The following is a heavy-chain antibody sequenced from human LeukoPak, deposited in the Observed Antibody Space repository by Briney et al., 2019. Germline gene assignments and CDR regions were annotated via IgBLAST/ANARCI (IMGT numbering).Heavy chain of an antibody. CDR3: ARALGGIYCSSTSCYFLDWFDP. D-gene: IGHD2-2*01. CDR2: ICCVTVPV. CDR1: GFTFDDDA. V-gene: IGHV3-9*01. Sequence: GRSLRLSCVASGFTFDDDAIHWVRPAPGKGLEWVSGICCVTVPVGYANSVKGRFSISRDNAKNSLYLQMNSLRAEDTALYYCARALGGIYCSSTSCYFLDWFDPWGQGTLVTVSS. J-gene: IGHJ5*02.